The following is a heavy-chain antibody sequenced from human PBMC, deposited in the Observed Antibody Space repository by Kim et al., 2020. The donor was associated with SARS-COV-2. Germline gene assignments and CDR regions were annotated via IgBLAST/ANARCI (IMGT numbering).Heavy chain of an antibody. V-gene: IGHV3-21*01. CDR3: ASSSSSYTPFDY. Sequence: YADSGKGRLTISRDNAKNSLYLQMNSLRAEDTAVYYCASSSSSYTPFDYWGQGTLVTVSS. D-gene: IGHD2-2*02. J-gene: IGHJ4*02.